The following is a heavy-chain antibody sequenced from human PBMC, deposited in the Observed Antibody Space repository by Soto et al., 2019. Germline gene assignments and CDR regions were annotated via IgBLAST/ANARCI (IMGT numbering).Heavy chain of an antibody. V-gene: IGHV1-69*01. J-gene: IGHJ4*02. CDR3: ARGLYCGGGCYSHFDY. D-gene: IGHD2-21*02. Sequence: VQLVQSGAEVKKPGSSVKVSCKASGGTFSNYPFIWVRQAPGQGLDWMGGIIPIFGTTDYGQRFQGRATIPADESKTTAYTELSSLRSDDTAVYYCARGLYCGGGCYSHFDYWGQGTLVTVSS. CDR1: GGTFSNYP. CDR2: IIPIFGTT.